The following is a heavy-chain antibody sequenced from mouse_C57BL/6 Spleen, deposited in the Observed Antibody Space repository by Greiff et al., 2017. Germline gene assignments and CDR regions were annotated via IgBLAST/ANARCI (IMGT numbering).Heavy chain of an antibody. CDR1: GFTFSDYG. Sequence: EVMLVESGGGLVKPGGSLKLSCAASGFTFSDYGMHWVRQAPEKGLEWVAYISSGSSTIYYADTVKGRFTISRDNAKNTLFLQMTSLRSEDTAMYYCARGGDYYGSSYYFDYWGQGTTLTVSS. J-gene: IGHJ2*01. CDR2: ISSGSSTI. D-gene: IGHD1-1*01. V-gene: IGHV5-17*01. CDR3: ARGGDYYGSSYYFDY.